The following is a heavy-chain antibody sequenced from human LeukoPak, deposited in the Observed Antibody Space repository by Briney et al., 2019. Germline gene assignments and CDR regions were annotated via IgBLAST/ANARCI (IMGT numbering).Heavy chain of an antibody. J-gene: IGHJ6*02. V-gene: IGHV3-30*04. CDR1: EFTFSRYT. CDR3: ARPYCSTNTCFYSLDYYYGMDV. Sequence: GGSLRLSCAASEFTFSRYTMHWVRQAPGKGLEWLALISSDGKNKYYADSVRGRFTISRDNSKNTLSLHCNSLRAEDTAVYYCARPYCSTNTCFYSLDYYYGMDVWGQGTTVTVSS. CDR2: ISSDGKNK. D-gene: IGHD2-2*01.